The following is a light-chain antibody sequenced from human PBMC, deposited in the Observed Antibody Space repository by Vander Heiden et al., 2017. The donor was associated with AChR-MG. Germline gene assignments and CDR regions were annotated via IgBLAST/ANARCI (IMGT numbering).Light chain of an antibody. J-gene: IGLJ1*01. CDR2: STS. V-gene: IGLV7-43*01. CDR3: LLYYGGAQLDV. Sequence: QPVVAQGHSLSVSRGGTVTLTCASNTGAVTSGSYPKRFQQNAGQGPRALIYSTSNKYSGARLGGKAALTLSGVQPEDEAEYNCLLYYGGAQLDVFGTGTKVTVL. CDR1: TGAVTSGSY.